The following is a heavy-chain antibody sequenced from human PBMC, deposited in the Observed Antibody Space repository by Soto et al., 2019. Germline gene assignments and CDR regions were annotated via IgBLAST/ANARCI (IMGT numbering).Heavy chain of an antibody. CDR1: GFTFTSYD. CDR3: ANGRNWFDP. V-gene: IGHV3-23*01. Sequence: PGGSLRLSCAASGFTFTSYDMHWVRQAPGKGLEWVSRISGSGVETHYADSVNGRFTISRDNSNNTLSLQMNSLRVEDTAIYYCANGRNWFDPWGQGTLVTVSS. CDR2: ISGSGVET. J-gene: IGHJ5*02.